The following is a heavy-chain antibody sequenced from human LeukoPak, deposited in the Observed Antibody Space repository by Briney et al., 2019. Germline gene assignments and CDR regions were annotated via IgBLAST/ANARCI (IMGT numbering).Heavy chain of an antibody. CDR2: IYYSGST. J-gene: IGHJ4*02. CDR3: ARGVFGVVIIGDYFALDY. V-gene: IGHV4-59*01. D-gene: IGHD3-3*01. CDR1: GGSISSYY. Sequence: PSETLSLTCTVSGGSISSYYWSWIRQPPGKGLEWIGYIYYSGSTNYNPSLKSRVTISVDTSKNQFPLKLSSVTAADTAVYYCARGVFGVVIIGDYFALDYWGQGTLVTVSS.